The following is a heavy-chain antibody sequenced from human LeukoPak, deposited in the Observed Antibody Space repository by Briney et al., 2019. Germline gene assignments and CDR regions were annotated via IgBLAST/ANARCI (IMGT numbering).Heavy chain of an antibody. CDR1: GFTFSSYE. CDR2: ISSSGSTI. CDR3: ARAVGTWIQLWSPNYYYGMDV. D-gene: IGHD5-18*01. V-gene: IGHV3-48*03. Sequence: GRSLRLSCAASGFTFSSYEMNWVRQAPGKGLEWVSYISSSGSTIYYADSVKGRFTISRDNAKNSLYLQMNSLRAEDTAVYYCARAVGTWIQLWSPNYYYGMDVWGQGTTVTVSS. J-gene: IGHJ6*02.